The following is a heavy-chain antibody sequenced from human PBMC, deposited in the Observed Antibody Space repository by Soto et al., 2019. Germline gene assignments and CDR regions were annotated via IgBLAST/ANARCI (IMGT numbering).Heavy chain of an antibody. D-gene: IGHD1-1*01. J-gene: IGHJ3*02. CDR2: IYSGGST. CDR3: ARDPLERPPAFDI. V-gene: IGHV3-66*01. Sequence: EVQLVESGGGLVQPGGSLRLSCAASGFTVSSNYMSWVRQAPGKGLEWVSVIYSGGSTYYADSVKGRFTISRDNSKDTLYLQMNSLRAEDTAVYYCARDPLERPPAFDIWGQGIMVTVSS. CDR1: GFTVSSNY.